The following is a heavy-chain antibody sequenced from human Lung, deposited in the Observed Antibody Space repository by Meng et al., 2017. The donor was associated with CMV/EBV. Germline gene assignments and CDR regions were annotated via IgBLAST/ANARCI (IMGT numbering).Heavy chain of an antibody. CDR1: GDSVSSKSVA. D-gene: IGHD1-26*01. V-gene: IGHV6-1*01. J-gene: IGHJ4*02. CDR3: AREGGSHIPFDF. CDR2: TYFSSKWYH. Sequence: QVHLQQSVPGLVKPSQTPSLTCAIPGDSVSSKSVAWNWIRQSPSRDLEWLGRTYFSSKWYHDYAISVKSRITIKPDTSKNQFSLQLNSVTPEDTAVYYCAREGGSHIPFDFWGQGTLVTVSS.